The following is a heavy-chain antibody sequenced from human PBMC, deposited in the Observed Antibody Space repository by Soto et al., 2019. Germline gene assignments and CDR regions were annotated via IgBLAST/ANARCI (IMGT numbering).Heavy chain of an antibody. V-gene: IGHV3-74*01. CDR1: GFTFSIYW. Sequence: EVQLVESGGGLVQPGGSLRLSCAASGFTFSIYWMHFVLQAPGKGLVRVSRMNMDVSRTSYADFAKGRFTISRDAAKSKEYLQMSNLAAEETAVYYCVRGDGDRYDGQCYLGRHCGQGTLVTVSS. D-gene: IGHD3-16*01. CDR3: VRGDGDRYDGQCYLGRH. CDR2: MNMDVSRT. J-gene: IGHJ4*02.